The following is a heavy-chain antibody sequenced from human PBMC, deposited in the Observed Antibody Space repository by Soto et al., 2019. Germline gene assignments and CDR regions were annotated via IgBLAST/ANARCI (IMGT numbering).Heavy chain of an antibody. CDR1: VGSISSGGYY. CDR3: ARDPQLARYYYYGMDV. V-gene: IGHV4-31*03. Sequence: QVQLQESGPGLVKPSQTLSLTCTVSVGSISSGGYYWSWIRQHPGKVLEWIGYIYYSGSTYYNRSLQSRVTISVDTSKNQFSLKLSPVTAADTAVYYCARDPQLARYYYYGMDVWGQGTTVTVSS. CDR2: IYYSGST. J-gene: IGHJ6*02. D-gene: IGHD1-1*01.